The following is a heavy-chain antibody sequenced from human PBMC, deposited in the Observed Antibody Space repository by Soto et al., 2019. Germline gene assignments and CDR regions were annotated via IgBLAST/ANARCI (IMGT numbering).Heavy chain of an antibody. CDR2: VFPGDSDT. CDR1: GFTFTSYW. V-gene: IGHV5-51*01. CDR3: ARQGEGFYKRQIDF. Sequence: GESLKISCNGSGFTFTSYWIAWVRQMPGKGPEWMGVVFPGDSDTRYSPSFQGQVIISADKSTSTAYLQWSSLKASDNAIYYCARQGEGFYKRQIDFWGQGTLVKVSS. J-gene: IGHJ4*02. D-gene: IGHD3-10*01.